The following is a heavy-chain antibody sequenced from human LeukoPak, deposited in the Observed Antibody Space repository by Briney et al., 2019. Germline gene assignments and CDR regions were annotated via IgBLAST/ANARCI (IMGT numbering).Heavy chain of an antibody. CDR2: ISYDGSNK. D-gene: IGHD6-13*01. Sequence: GRSLRLSCAASGFTFSSYGMHWVRQAPGKGLEWVAVISYDGSNKYYADSVKGRFTISRDNSKNTLYLQMNSLRAEDTAVYYCAKSVAATGTVDWFDPWGQGTLVTVSS. J-gene: IGHJ5*02. CDR3: AKSVAATGTVDWFDP. CDR1: GFTFSSYG. V-gene: IGHV3-30*18.